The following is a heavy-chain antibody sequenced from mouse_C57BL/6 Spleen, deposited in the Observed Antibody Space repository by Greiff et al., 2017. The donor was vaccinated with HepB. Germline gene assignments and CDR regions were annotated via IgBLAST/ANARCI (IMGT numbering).Heavy chain of an antibody. J-gene: IGHJ4*01. CDR1: GYAFSSYW. CDR3: ARGGLATIVHYYAMDY. Sequence: VQGVESGAELVKPGASVKISCKASGYAFSSYWMNWVKQRPGKGLEWIGQIYPGDGDTNYNGKFKGKATLTADKSSSTAYMQLSSLTSEDSAVYFCARGGLATIVHYYAMDYWGQGTSVTVSS. V-gene: IGHV1-80*01. D-gene: IGHD2-12*01. CDR2: IYPGDGDT.